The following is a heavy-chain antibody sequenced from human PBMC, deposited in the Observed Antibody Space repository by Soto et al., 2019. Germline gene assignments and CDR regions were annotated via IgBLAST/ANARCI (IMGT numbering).Heavy chain of an antibody. CDR2: IGTAGDT. J-gene: IGHJ4*02. D-gene: IGHD2-15*01. CDR3: ARGQEVGAHFFDS. Sequence: EVQLVESGGDLVQPGGSLTLSCEASGFTFSGFDMHWVRQPTGKGLEWVSTIGTAGDTYYAVSVKGRFTISRDNAKTSLSLQMNSLRAVDTAVYFCARGQEVGAHFFDSWGQGTQVTVSS. CDR1: GFTFSGFD. V-gene: IGHV3-13*01.